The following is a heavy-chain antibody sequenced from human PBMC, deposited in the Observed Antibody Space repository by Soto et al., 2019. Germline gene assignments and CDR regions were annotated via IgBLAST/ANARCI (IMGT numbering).Heavy chain of an antibody. V-gene: IGHV3-23*01. CDR1: GFTFSSYA. CDR3: AKATSATCTGSICYSFDY. Sequence: VQLLESGGGLVQPGGSLRLSCVASGFTFSSYAMSWVRQAPGQRLEWVATFSGGRDTTWHADFVKGRFTVSRDSSKNTLSLQMISLRPEDMALYFCAKATSATCTGSICYSFDYWGQGTLVTVSS. CDR2: FSGGRDTT. J-gene: IGHJ4*02. D-gene: IGHD2-21*01.